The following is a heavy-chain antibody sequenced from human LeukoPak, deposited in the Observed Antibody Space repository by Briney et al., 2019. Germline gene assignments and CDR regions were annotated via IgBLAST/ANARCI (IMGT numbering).Heavy chain of an antibody. CDR2: IKQDGSDK. Sequence: GGSLRLSCAVAGFTFSDYWMNWVRQAPGKGLEWVASIKQDGSDKSYVDSVKGRFTISRDNAKNSLYLQMSSLRVEDTAVYYCARDGTAAGLYFDLWGQGTLVTVSS. CDR1: GFTFSDYW. J-gene: IGHJ4*01. V-gene: IGHV3-7*01. D-gene: IGHD6-13*01. CDR3: ARDGTAAGLYFDL.